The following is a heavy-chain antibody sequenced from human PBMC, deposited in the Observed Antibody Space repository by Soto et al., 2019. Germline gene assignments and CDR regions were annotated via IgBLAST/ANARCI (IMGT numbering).Heavy chain of an antibody. D-gene: IGHD3-3*01. V-gene: IGHV1-46*03. CDR3: FRDVGD. CDR1: GNIFTSQY. J-gene: IGHJ4*02. Sequence: QVQLVQSGAEVKKPGASVKVSCKVSGNIFTSQYMHWVRQAPGQGLEWMAMINPSGGRTIYAQMFPVRVTMTRDTSTSTVHMELSILRSEATAVYYCFRDVGDWGQGPLVTVSS. CDR2: INPSGGRT.